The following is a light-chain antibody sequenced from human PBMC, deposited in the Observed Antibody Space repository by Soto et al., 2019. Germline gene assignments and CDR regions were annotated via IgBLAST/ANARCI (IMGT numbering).Light chain of an antibody. Sequence: QSALTQPPSASGSPGQSVTISCTGTSSDVLYYNYVSWYQQHPGKAPKLMIYEVTKRPSGVPNRFSGSKSGNTASLTVSGLHAEDEADYYCSSYAGSNNLVFGRGTKLTVL. V-gene: IGLV2-8*01. CDR2: EVT. CDR3: SSYAGSNNLV. CDR1: SSDVLYYNY. J-gene: IGLJ2*01.